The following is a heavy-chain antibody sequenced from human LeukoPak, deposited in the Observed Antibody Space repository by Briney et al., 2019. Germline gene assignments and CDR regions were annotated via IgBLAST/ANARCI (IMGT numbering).Heavy chain of an antibody. CDR3: ARGGYYGSGNDFRFDP. CDR1: GYSISSGYY. Sequence: SETLSLTCTVSGYSISSGYYWGWIRQPPGKGLEWIGSIYHSGNTNYNPSLKSRVTISVDTSKNQFSLKLSSVTAADTAIYYCARGGYYGSGNDFRFDPWGQGTLVTVSS. V-gene: IGHV4-38-2*02. J-gene: IGHJ5*02. CDR2: IYHSGNT. D-gene: IGHD3-10*01.